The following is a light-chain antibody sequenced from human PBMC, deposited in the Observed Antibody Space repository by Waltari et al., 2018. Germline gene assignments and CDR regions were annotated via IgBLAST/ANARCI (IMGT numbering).Light chain of an antibody. V-gene: IGKV1-5*03. J-gene: IGKJ4*01. CDR1: QSISSW. CDR2: KAA. CDR3: HQYDSYPLT. Sequence: DIQMTQSPSTLSASVGDRVTITCRASQSISSWWAWYQQKPGKAPKLRIYKAASLESGVPSRFSGSGSGTEFTLTISSLQPDDFATYYCHQYDSYPLTFGGGTRVEIK.